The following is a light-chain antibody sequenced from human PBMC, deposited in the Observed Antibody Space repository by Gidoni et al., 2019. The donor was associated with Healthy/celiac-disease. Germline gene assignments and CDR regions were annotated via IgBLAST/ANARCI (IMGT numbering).Light chain of an antibody. CDR1: QSVSSSN. J-gene: IGKJ3*01. V-gene: IGKV3-20*01. CDR3: QQYGSSLFT. CDR2: GAS. Sequence: IVLTQSPCTLSLSPGERATLSCRASQSVSSSNVAWYQQIPGQAPRLIIYGASSRATGIPDRFSGSGSGTDFTLTISRLEPEDFAVYYCQQYGSSLFTFGPGTKVDIK.